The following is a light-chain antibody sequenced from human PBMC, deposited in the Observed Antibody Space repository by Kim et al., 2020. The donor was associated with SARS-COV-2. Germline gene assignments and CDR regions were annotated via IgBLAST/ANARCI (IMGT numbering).Light chain of an antibody. J-gene: IGKJ2*01. CDR2: DAS. Sequence: AAVADSVTITCRVSQSISSWLAWYQQNPEKAPKLLIYDASSLESGVPSRFSGSGSGTDFTLTISSLQPDDFATYYCQQYNSYSLYTFGQGTKLEI. V-gene: IGKV1-5*01. CDR1: QSISSW. CDR3: QQYNSYSLYT.